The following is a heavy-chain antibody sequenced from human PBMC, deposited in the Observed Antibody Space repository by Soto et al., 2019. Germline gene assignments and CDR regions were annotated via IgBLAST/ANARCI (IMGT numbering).Heavy chain of an antibody. D-gene: IGHD6-13*01. J-gene: IGHJ4*02. CDR3: AKGRFSSSWYRDLDY. V-gene: IGHV3-23*01. Sequence: GGSLRLSCVASGFTFSSYAMSWVRQAPGKGLQWVSAISASGGSAYYADSVEGRFTISRDNSKNTLYLQMNSLRAEDTAVYYCAKGRFSSSWYRDLDYWGQGTLVTVSS. CDR1: GFTFSSYA. CDR2: ISASGGSA.